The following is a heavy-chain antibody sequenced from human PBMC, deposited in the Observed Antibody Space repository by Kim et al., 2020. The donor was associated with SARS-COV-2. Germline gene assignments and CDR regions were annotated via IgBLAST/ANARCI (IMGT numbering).Heavy chain of an antibody. CDR3: AKDHPSNGWPAFDS. J-gene: IGHJ4*01. CDR1: GFTFTSSA. D-gene: IGHD6-19*01. Sequence: GGSLRLSCVASGFTFTSSAMSWVRQSPVKGLEWVASINNGGNPYYANSVKCRFTISRDITKDTLYLQMNSLRADDTALYYCAKDHPSNGWPAFDSWGHGTLVSVSS. V-gene: IGHV3-23*01. CDR2: INNGGNP.